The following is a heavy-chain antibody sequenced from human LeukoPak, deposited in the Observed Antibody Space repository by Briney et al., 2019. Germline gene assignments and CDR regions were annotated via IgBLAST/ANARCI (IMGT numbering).Heavy chain of an antibody. CDR1: GGSFSGYY. D-gene: IGHD3-10*01. Sequence: SETLSLTCAVYGGSFSGYYWSWIRQPPGKGLEWIGEINHSGSTNYNPSLKGRATISVDSSKNQFSLKLTSVTAADTAVYYCARQVARSLISLRLVSLDSFDIWGQGTTVTVSS. V-gene: IGHV4-34*01. CDR2: INHSGST. J-gene: IGHJ3*02. CDR3: ARQVARSLISLRLVSLDSFDI.